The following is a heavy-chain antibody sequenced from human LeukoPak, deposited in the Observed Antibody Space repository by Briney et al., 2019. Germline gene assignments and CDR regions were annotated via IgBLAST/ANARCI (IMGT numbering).Heavy chain of an antibody. V-gene: IGHV4-4*07. CDR1: GGSINGYY. Sequence: NPSETLSLTCTVSGGSINGYYWSWIRQPAGQGLEWIGRIYSSGDTNYNPSLRSRVTMSVDTSKNQLSLKLRPVTAADTAVYYCARAAGAAGGQYFDYWGQGSLVTVSS. CDR3: ARAAGAAGGQYFDY. CDR2: IYSSGDT. J-gene: IGHJ4*02. D-gene: IGHD6-13*01.